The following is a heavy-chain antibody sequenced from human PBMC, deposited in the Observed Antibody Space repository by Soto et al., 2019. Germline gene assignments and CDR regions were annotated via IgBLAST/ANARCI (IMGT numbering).Heavy chain of an antibody. J-gene: IGHJ4*02. Sequence: GASVKVSCKASGYTFTGYYMHWVRQAPGQGLEWMGWINPNSGGTNYAQKFQGWVTMTRDTSISTAYMELSRLRSDDTAVYYCARGAPTYYDFWSGYYMVPFDYWGQGTLVTVSS. D-gene: IGHD3-3*01. CDR1: GYTFTGYY. V-gene: IGHV1-2*04. CDR2: INPNSGGT. CDR3: ARGAPTYYDFWSGYYMVPFDY.